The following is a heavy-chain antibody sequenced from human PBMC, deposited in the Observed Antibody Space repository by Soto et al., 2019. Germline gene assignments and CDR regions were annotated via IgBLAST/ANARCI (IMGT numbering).Heavy chain of an antibody. J-gene: IGHJ6*02. CDR1: GFTFSSYA. V-gene: IGHV3-23*01. CDR2: ITGGGNA. D-gene: IGHD6-6*01. Sequence: PGGSLRLSCAASGFTFSSYAMHWVRQAPGKGQEWVSGITGGGNAEYAASVKGRFTISRDYSKNTVYLQMNSLRAEDTAMYYCARHPGGTSIAPLSHPYGMDVWGQGTMVTVSS. CDR3: ARHPGGTSIAPLSHPYGMDV.